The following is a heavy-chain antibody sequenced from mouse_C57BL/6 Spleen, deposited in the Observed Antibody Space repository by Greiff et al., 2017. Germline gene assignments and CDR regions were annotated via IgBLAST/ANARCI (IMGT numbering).Heavy chain of an antibody. D-gene: IGHD1-1*02. CDR3: ARDGLYYYAMDY. CDR1: GYSITSGYY. Sequence: DVQLQESGPGLVKPSQSLSLTCSVTGYSITSGYYWNWIRQFPGNKLEWMGYISYDGSNNYNPSLKNRISITRDTSKNQFFLKLKSVTTEDTATYYCARDGLYYYAMDYWGQGTSVTVSS. CDR2: ISYDGSN. V-gene: IGHV3-6*01. J-gene: IGHJ4*01.